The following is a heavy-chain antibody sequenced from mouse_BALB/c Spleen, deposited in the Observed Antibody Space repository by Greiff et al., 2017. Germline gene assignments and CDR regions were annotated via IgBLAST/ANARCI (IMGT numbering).Heavy chain of an antibody. CDR2: IWAGGST. Sequence: VQLQESGPGLVAPSQSLSITCTVSGFSLTSYGVHWVRQPPGKGLEWLGVIWAGGSTNYNSALMSRLSISKDNSKSQVFLKMNSLQTDDTAMYYCARDRTTAKYYAMDYWGQGTSVTVSS. CDR1: GFSLTSYG. D-gene: IGHD1-2*01. CDR3: ARDRTTAKYYAMDY. J-gene: IGHJ4*01. V-gene: IGHV2-9*02.